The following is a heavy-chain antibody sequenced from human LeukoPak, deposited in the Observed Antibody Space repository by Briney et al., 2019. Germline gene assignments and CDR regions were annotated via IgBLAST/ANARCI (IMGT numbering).Heavy chain of an antibody. CDR2: INHSGST. V-gene: IGHV4-34*01. Sequence: SETLSLTCTVSDDSISDYYWSWIRQPPGKGLEWIGEINHSGSTNYNPSLKSRVTISVDTSKNQFSLKLSSVTAADTAVYYCAEGDSSGFPIDYWGQGTLVTVSS. CDR1: DDSISDYY. D-gene: IGHD6-19*01. J-gene: IGHJ4*02. CDR3: AEGDSSGFPIDY.